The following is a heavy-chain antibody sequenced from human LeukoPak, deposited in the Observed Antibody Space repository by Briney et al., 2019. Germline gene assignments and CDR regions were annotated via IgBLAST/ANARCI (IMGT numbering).Heavy chain of an antibody. D-gene: IGHD6-25*01. CDR3: ARRVRNSSGWQDYL. J-gene: IGHJ4*02. V-gene: IGHV4-59*01. CDR1: GGSISSYY. CDR2: IYHTGST. Sequence: SETLSLTCTVSGGSISSYYWSWIRQPPGKGLEWIANIYHTGSTNYKPSLSSRVTISIDTAKNQFSLKLTSVTAADTAVYYCARRVRNSSGWQDYLWGQGTLVTVSS.